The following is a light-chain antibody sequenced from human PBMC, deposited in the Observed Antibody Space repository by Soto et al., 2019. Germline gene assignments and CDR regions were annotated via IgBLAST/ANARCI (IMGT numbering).Light chain of an antibody. CDR3: GADHGSGSNFAYV. J-gene: IGLJ1*01. CDR2: VGTGGSVG. CDR1: SGYSNYK. V-gene: IGLV9-49*01. Sequence: QLVLTQPPSASASLGASVTLTCTLSSGYSNYKVDWYQQRPGKGPRFVMRVGTGGSVGSKGDGIPDRFSVLGSGLNRNLTIKNIQEEDESDYHCGADHGSGSNFAYVFGTGTKLTVL.